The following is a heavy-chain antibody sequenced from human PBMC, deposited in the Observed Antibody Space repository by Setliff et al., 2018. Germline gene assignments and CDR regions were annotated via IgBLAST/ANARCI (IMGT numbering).Heavy chain of an antibody. Sequence: GGSLRLSCAASGFTFSSYGMSGVRQATGKGLEWVANIKQGGSEKYYVDSVKGRFTISRDNAKTSLYLQMSRLRAEDTAVYYCARATLPYYFDYWGPGTLVTVSS. CDR1: GFTFSSYG. J-gene: IGHJ4*02. CDR3: ARATLPYYFDY. V-gene: IGHV3-7*01. CDR2: IKQGGSEK.